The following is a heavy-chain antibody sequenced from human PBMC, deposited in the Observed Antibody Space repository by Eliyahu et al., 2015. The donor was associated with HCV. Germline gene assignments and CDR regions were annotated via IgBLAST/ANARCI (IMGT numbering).Heavy chain of an antibody. CDR3: TRPSRDTSGLDWYFDL. J-gene: IGHJ2*01. CDR2: VRGKAYGYTT. CDR1: GFXFXDSA. Sequence: EVQLVESGGGLVQPGGSLKLSCAASGFXFXDSAMHWVRQASGKGXEWIGRVRGKAYGYTTAYAASLEGRFTISRDESKNTAYLQMSSLKTEDTALYYCTRPSRDTSGLDWYFDLWGRGTLVTVSS. V-gene: IGHV3-73*02. D-gene: IGHD3-22*01.